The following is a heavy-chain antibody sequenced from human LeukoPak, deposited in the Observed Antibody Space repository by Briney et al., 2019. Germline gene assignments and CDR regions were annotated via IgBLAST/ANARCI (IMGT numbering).Heavy chain of an antibody. CDR2: INQDGSGR. V-gene: IGHV3-7*01. J-gene: IGHJ4*02. CDR3: ARGGHRQKEF. D-gene: IGHD3-10*01. CDR1: GFTFSNYW. Sequence: PGESLRLSCAASGFTFSNYWMTWVCQSPGKGLEWVSIINQDGSGRYYVDSVKGRFTISRDNAKYSLYLQMSSLRAEDTAVYYCARGGHRQKEFWGQGTLVTVSS.